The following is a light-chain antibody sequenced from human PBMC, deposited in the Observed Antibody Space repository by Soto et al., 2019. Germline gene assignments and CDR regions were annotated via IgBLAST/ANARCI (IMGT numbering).Light chain of an antibody. Sequence: DIQMTQSPSTLSASVGDRVTITCRASQSIDSWLAWYQQTPGEAPKLLIYDASSLQSGVPSRFSGGGSGTEFTLTISSLQPDDFATYYCQQYNSYWGTFGQGTKVEIK. J-gene: IGKJ1*01. CDR1: QSIDSW. CDR3: QQYNSYWGT. V-gene: IGKV1-5*01. CDR2: DAS.